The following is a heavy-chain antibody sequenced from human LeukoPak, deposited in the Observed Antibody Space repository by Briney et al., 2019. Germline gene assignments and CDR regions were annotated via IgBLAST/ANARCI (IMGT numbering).Heavy chain of an antibody. CDR2: IYYSGST. Sequence: SETLSLTCTVSGSSISSSSYYWGWIRQPPGKGLEWIGSIYYSGSTYYNPSLKSRVTISVDTSKNQFSLKLSSVTAADTAVYYCARPRMTTVTSHAFDIWGQGTMVTVSS. CDR3: ARPRMTTVTSHAFDI. J-gene: IGHJ3*02. D-gene: IGHD4-11*01. V-gene: IGHV4-39*01. CDR1: GSSISSSSYY.